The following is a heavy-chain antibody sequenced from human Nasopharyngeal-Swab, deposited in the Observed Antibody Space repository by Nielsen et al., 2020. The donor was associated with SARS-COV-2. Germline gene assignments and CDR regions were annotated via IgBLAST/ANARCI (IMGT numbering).Heavy chain of an antibody. CDR1: GFIFSSYW. V-gene: IGHV3-7*01. CDR3: ARDDDFWSGYSNGMDV. CDR2: IKQDGSEK. J-gene: IGHJ6*02. Sequence: LKISCEASGFIFSSYWMSWVRQAPGKGLEWVANIKQDGSEKNYVDSVKGRFSISRDTTKNSLYLQMNSLRAEDTAVYYCARDDDFWSGYSNGMDVWGQGTTVTVSS. D-gene: IGHD3-3*01.